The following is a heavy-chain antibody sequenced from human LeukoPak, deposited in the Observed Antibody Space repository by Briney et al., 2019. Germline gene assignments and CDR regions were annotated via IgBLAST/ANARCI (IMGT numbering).Heavy chain of an antibody. CDR1: GGSISSYY. D-gene: IGHD4-17*01. J-gene: IGHJ4*02. CDR2: IYTSGST. Sequence: SETLSLTCTVSGGSISSYYWSWIRQPAGRGLDWMGRIYTSGSTNYNPSLKSRVTMSVDTSKNQFSLKLSSVTAADTAVYYCARDQGYGDGIDYWGQGTLVTVSS. CDR3: ARDQGYGDGIDY. V-gene: IGHV4-4*07.